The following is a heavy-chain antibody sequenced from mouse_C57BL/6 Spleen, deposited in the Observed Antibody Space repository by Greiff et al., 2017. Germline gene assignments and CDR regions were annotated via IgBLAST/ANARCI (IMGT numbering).Heavy chain of an antibody. CDR3: ARLYGPLYWYFDV. J-gene: IGHJ1*03. CDR2: IRNKANGYTT. CDR1: GFTFTDYY. V-gene: IGHV7-3*01. Sequence: EVQLVASGGGLVQPGGSLSLSCAASGFTFTDYYMSWFRQPPWTALAWLGFIRNKANGYTTEYSASVKGRFTISRDNSQSILYLQMNALRAEDSATYYCARLYGPLYWYFDVWGTGTTVTVSS. D-gene: IGHD1-1*01.